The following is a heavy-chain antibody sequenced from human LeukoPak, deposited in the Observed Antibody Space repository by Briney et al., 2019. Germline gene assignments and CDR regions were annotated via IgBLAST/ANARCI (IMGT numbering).Heavy chain of an antibody. D-gene: IGHD6-19*01. CDR2: IYSDGGT. V-gene: IGHV3-53*01. J-gene: IGHJ4*02. CDR3: ARDSSGPAF. Sequence: GGSLRLSCAASGFTVSNNYMSWVRQAPAKGLEWVSVIYSDGGTFYSDSVKGRFTISRDYSKNTLYLQMNSLRGDDTAVYYCARDSSGPAFWGQGILVTVSS. CDR1: GFTVSNNY.